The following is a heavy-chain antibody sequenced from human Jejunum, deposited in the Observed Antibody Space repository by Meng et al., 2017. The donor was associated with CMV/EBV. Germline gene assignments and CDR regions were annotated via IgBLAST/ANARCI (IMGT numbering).Heavy chain of an antibody. V-gene: IGHV3-11*01. J-gene: IGHJ4*02. D-gene: IGHD4-17*01. CDR3: ARGNYGFDY. Sequence: RLACAASGFPVGTYYVAWVSQAPGKGLVWVSYITGSGDIIYYADSVKGRFTISRDNAKSSLSLEINSLRAEDTAVYYCARGNYGFDYWGQGTLVTVSS. CDR1: GFPVGTYY. CDR2: ITGSGDII.